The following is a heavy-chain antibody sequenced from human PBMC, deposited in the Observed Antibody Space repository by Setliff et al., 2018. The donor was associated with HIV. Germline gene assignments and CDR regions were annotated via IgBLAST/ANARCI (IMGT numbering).Heavy chain of an antibody. CDR1: GYTFTAYG. J-gene: IGHJ4*02. D-gene: IGHD3-22*01. V-gene: IGHV1-18*01. CDR2: ISTYSDET. CDR3: ARDSRTRKYYYDSSGYFPWHD. Sequence: ASVKVSCKPSGYTFTAYGLSWVRQAPGQGLEWMGWISTYSDETSYAQRLQGRVTMTTDTSTSTAYMERRSLRSDDTAVYYCARDSRTRKYYYDSSGYFPWHDWGQGTLVTVSS.